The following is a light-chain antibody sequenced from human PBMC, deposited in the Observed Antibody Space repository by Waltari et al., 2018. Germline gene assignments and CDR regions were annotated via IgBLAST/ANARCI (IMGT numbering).Light chain of an antibody. CDR3: NSFAGSDTVV. J-gene: IGLJ2*01. CDR2: DVN. V-gene: IGLV2-8*01. CDR1: SGAIGAYHS. Sequence: QSALTQPPSASGSPGQSVTIPCTGTSGAIGAYHSVHWYRQHPGKFPKLMSYDVNRRPSGVPDRFSGSKSGNTASLTVSGLQPEDEAVYYCNSFAGSDTVVFGGGTTLTVL.